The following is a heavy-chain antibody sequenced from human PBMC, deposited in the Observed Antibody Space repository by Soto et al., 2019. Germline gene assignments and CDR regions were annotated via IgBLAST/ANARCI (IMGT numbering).Heavy chain of an antibody. J-gene: IGHJ4*02. D-gene: IGHD5-12*01. CDR2: IIPIFGTA. Sequence: ASVKVSCKASGGTFSSYAISWVRQAPGQGLEWMGGIIPIFGTANYAQKFQGRVTITADESTSTAYMELSSLRSEDTAVYYCARPQVYSGYDYGDYGDYFDYWGQGTLVTVSS. CDR3: ARPQVYSGYDYGDYGDYFDY. CDR1: GGTFSSYA. V-gene: IGHV1-69*13.